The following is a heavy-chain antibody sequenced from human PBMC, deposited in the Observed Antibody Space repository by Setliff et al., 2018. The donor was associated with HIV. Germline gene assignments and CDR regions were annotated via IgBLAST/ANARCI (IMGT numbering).Heavy chain of an antibody. CDR2: ISGLGGGTI. Sequence: GGSLRLSCATSGFTFDSYSIIWVRQAPGKGLEWVSYISGLGGGTIYYADSVRGRFTISRDDAEKSVYLQMNSLRAEDTAVYYCARAGVVEGYYYYYYMDVWGKGTTVTVS. V-gene: IGHV3-48*01. D-gene: IGHD2-15*01. CDR3: ARAGVVEGYYYYYYMDV. CDR1: GFTFDSYS. J-gene: IGHJ6*03.